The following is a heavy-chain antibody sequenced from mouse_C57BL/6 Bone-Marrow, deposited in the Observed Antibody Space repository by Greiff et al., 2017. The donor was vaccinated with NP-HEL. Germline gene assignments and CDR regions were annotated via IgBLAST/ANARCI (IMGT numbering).Heavy chain of an antibody. D-gene: IGHD1-1*01. J-gene: IGHJ4*01. Sequence: VKLQQPGAELVRPGSSVKLSCKASGYTFTSYWMHWVKQRPIQGLEWIGNIDPSDSETHYNQKFKDKATLTVDKSSSAAYMQLSSLTSEDSAVYYCARLYYYGSSSYAMDYWGQGTSVTVSS. CDR2: IDPSDSET. CDR3: ARLYYYGSSSYAMDY. CDR1: GYTFTSYW. V-gene: IGHV1-52*01.